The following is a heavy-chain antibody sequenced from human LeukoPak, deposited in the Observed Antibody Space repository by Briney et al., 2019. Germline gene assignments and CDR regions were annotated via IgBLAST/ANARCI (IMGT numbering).Heavy chain of an antibody. CDR3: AIGDGYHRL. V-gene: IGHV3-7*01. CDR1: GFTFTTYW. D-gene: IGHD5-24*01. J-gene: IGHJ4*02. Sequence: GGSLRLSCAASGFTFTTYWMTWVRQAPGKGLEWVAKVKQDGSEKYYVDSVKGRFTIPRDNAKNSLSLQMDSLRVEDTAVYFCAIGDGYHRLWGQGTLVTVSS. CDR2: VKQDGSEK.